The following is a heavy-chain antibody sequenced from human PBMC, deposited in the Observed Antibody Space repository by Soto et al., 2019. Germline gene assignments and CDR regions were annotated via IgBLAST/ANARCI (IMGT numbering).Heavy chain of an antibody. Sequence: PSETLSLTCAVYGGSFSGYYWSWIRQPPGKGLEWIGEINHSGSTNYNPSLKSRVTISVDTSKNQFSLKLSSVTAADTAVYYCARARGGFGALYSNYYGMDVWGQGTTVTVSS. V-gene: IGHV4-34*01. CDR3: ARARGGFGALYSNYYGMDV. CDR1: GGSFSGYY. D-gene: IGHD3-16*01. J-gene: IGHJ6*02. CDR2: INHSGST.